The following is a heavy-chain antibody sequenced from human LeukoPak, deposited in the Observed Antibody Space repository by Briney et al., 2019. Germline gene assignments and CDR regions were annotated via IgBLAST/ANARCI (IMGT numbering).Heavy chain of an antibody. CDR2: IYYSGSP. Sequence: SETLSLTCTVSGGSISSSDHYWAWIRQPPGKGLEWIGSIYYSGSPYYNPSLKSRVTLSVDTSKNQFSLKLSSVTAADTAVYYCARLYYYGSGSYFQFDYWGQGTLVTVSS. CDR1: GGSISSSDHY. V-gene: IGHV4-39*01. CDR3: ARLYYYGSGSYFQFDY. D-gene: IGHD3-10*01. J-gene: IGHJ4*02.